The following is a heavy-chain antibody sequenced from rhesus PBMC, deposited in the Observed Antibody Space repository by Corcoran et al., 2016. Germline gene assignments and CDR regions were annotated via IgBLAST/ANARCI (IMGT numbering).Heavy chain of an antibody. Sequence: EVQLVESGGALAQPGGSLRLSCAASGFTFDDYAMSWVRQAPGKGLEWVSRISWNSGTTDYVDSVKGRFTISRDNSKNTLSLQMNSLRAEDTAVYYWAKSWRSWSLSYGLDSWGQGVVVTVSS. D-gene: IGHD6-13*01. CDR2: ISWNSGTT. CDR3: AKSWRSWSLSYGLDS. CDR1: GFTFDDYA. J-gene: IGHJ6*01. V-gene: IGHV3-134*01.